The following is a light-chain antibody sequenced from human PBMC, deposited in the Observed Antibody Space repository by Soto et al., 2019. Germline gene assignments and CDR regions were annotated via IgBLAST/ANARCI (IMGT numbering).Light chain of an antibody. Sequence: QSVLTQPASVSGSPGQSITISCTGTSSDVGSYNYVSWYQQHPGKAPKLMIYEVSDRPSGISSRFSGSKSGNTASLTISGLQTEDEADYYCAAWDDSLNGQYVFGTGTKVTVL. V-gene: IGLV2-14*01. CDR1: SSDVGSYNY. CDR2: EVS. CDR3: AAWDDSLNGQYV. J-gene: IGLJ1*01.